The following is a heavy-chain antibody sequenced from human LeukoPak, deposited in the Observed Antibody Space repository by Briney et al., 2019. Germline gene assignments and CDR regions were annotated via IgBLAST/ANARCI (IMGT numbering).Heavy chain of an antibody. Sequence: ASVKVSFKASGYIFSNYGISWVRQAPGQGLEWMGWISVYNGNTNSAQKVQGRVTMTTDTSTTTAYMELRSLRSDDTAVYYCARDIGYISRSYYSDYWGQGALVTVSS. CDR2: ISVYNGNT. CDR3: ARDIGYISRSYYSDY. J-gene: IGHJ4*02. D-gene: IGHD3-10*01. V-gene: IGHV1-18*01. CDR1: GYIFSNYG.